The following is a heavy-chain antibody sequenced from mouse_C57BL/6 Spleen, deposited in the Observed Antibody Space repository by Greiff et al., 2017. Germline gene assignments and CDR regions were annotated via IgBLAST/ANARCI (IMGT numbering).Heavy chain of an antibody. Sequence: VQLQQPGTELVKPGASVKLSCKASGYTFPSYWMHWVKPRPGQGLEWIGNINPSNGGTNYNEKFKSKATLTVDKSSSTAYMQLSSLTSEDSAVYYCARRGYDGWYFDVWGTGTTVTVSS. D-gene: IGHD2-2*01. V-gene: IGHV1-53*01. CDR2: INPSNGGT. J-gene: IGHJ1*03. CDR3: ARRGYDGWYFDV. CDR1: GYTFPSYW.